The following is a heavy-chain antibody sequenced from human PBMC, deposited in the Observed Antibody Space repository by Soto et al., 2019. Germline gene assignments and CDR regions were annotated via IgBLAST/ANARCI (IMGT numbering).Heavy chain of an antibody. CDR3: ARSQGSSTSLEIYYYYYYGMDV. CDR1: GGTFSSYA. Sequence: QVPLVQSGAEVKKPGSSVKVSCKASGGTFSSYAISWVRQAPGQGLEWMGGIIPISDTTNYAQQFQGRVTITADESTSTADMELSSLRSEDTAVYYCARSQGSSTSLEIYYYYYYGMDVWGQGTTVTVSS. CDR2: IIPISDTT. J-gene: IGHJ6*02. D-gene: IGHD2-2*01. V-gene: IGHV1-69*01.